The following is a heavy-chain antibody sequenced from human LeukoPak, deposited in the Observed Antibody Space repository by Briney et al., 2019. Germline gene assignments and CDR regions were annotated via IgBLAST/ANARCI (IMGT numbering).Heavy chain of an antibody. V-gene: IGHV4-38-2*01. CDR2: IYHSGST. J-gene: IGHJ4*02. Sequence: PSETLSLTCAVSGYSISSGYYWGWIRQPPGKGLEWIGSIYHSGSTYYNPSLKSRVTISVDTSKNQFSLKLSSATAADTAVYYCARVLGGEQLFDYWGQGTLVTVSS. CDR1: GYSISSGYY. D-gene: IGHD6-13*01. CDR3: ARVLGGEQLFDY.